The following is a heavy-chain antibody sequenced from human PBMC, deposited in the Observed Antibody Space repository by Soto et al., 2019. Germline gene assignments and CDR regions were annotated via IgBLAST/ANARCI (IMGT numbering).Heavy chain of an antibody. Sequence: RASVKVSCKASGFTFTSSAVQWVRQARGQRLEWIGWIVVGSGNTNYAQKFQERVTITRDMSTSTAYMELSSLRSEDTAVYYCAAIPIAAAGIMDVWGQGTTVTVSS. CDR2: IVVGSGNT. J-gene: IGHJ6*02. CDR1: GFTFTSSA. V-gene: IGHV1-58*01. D-gene: IGHD6-13*01. CDR3: AAIPIAAAGIMDV.